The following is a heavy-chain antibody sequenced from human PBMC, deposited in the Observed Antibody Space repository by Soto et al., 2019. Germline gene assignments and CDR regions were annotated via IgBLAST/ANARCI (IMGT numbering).Heavy chain of an antibody. Sequence: GGSLRLSCAASGFTFSSYAMSWVRQAPGKGLEWVSAISGSGGSTYYADSVKGRFTISRDNSKNTLYLQMNSLRAEDTAVYYCAKVRPGHGVYAIYFDYWGQGTLVTVSS. CDR2: ISGSGGST. D-gene: IGHD2-8*01. V-gene: IGHV3-23*01. CDR3: AKVRPGHGVYAIYFDY. CDR1: GFTFSSYA. J-gene: IGHJ4*02.